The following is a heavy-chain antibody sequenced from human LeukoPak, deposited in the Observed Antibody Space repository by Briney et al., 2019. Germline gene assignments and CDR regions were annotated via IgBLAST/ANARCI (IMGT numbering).Heavy chain of an antibody. CDR1: GYTFTSYG. D-gene: IGHD3-10*01. CDR2: ISAYNGNT. J-gene: IGHJ4*02. V-gene: IGHV1-18*01. CDR3: ARDFVGSGSRTTSYYFDC. Sequence: GASVKVSCKASGYTFTSYGISWVRQAPGQGLEWMGWISAYNGNTNYAQKLQGRVTMTTDTSTSTAYMELSSLRSEDTAVYYCARDFVGSGSRTTSYYFDCWGQGTLVTVSS.